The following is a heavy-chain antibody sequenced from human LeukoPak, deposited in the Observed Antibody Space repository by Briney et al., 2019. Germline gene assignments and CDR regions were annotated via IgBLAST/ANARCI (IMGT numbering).Heavy chain of an antibody. CDR2: IYSGGST. Sequence: GGSLRLSCAASGFTVSSNYMSWVRQAPGKGLEWVSVIYSGGSTYYADSVKGRFTISRDNSKNTLYLQMNSLRAEDTAVYYCARARGGYDFDYWGQGTLVTVSS. CDR3: ARARGGYDFDY. V-gene: IGHV3-53*01. D-gene: IGHD5-12*01. J-gene: IGHJ4*02. CDR1: GFTVSSNY.